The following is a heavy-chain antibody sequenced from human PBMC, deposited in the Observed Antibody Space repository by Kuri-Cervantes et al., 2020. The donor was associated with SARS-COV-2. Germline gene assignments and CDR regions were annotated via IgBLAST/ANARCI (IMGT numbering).Heavy chain of an antibody. CDR1: GFTFSASA. Sequence: GESLKISCAASGFTFSASALHWVRQASGKGPEWVGHIKSEANSHATAYAASVEGRFTISRDDSKNTAYLQMNSLKTEDTAVYYCARPQRGYTNAFNFWGPGTRGTVSS. V-gene: IGHV3-73*01. D-gene: IGHD5-18*01. CDR3: ARPQRGYTNAFNF. CDR2: IKSEANSHAT. J-gene: IGHJ4*01.